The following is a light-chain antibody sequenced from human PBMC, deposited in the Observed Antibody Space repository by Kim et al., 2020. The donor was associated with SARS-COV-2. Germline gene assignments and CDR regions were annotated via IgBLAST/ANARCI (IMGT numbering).Light chain of an antibody. CDR1: KLGDKY. V-gene: IGLV3-1*01. CDR2: QDS. J-gene: IGLJ2*01. Sequence: SYELTQPPSASVSPGQTASITCSGDKLGDKYACWYQKNPGQSPVLVIYQDSKRPSGMPARFSGSNSGITATLTISGPQAMVEADYDCQAWDSSTVVFGGG. CDR3: QAWDSSTVV.